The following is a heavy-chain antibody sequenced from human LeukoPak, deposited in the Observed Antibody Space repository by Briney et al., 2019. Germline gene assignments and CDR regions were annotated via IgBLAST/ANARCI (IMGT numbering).Heavy chain of an antibody. D-gene: IGHD3-22*01. J-gene: IGHJ4*02. CDR3: AKGALSSGYYSVLEL. Sequence: GGSLRLSCAASGFTFSSYGMHWVRQAPGKGLEWVAVISYDGSNKYYADSVKGRFTISRDNSKNTLYLQMNSLRAEDTAVYYCAKGALSSGYYSVLELWGQGTLVTVSS. CDR1: GFTFSSYG. V-gene: IGHV3-30*18. CDR2: ISYDGSNK.